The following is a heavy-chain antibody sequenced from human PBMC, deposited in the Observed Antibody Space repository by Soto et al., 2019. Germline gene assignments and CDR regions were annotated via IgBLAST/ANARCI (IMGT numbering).Heavy chain of an antibody. CDR2: ISYDGSNK. CDR3: ARSGGNSVGYFDY. J-gene: IGHJ4*02. CDR1: GFTFSSYA. D-gene: IGHD2-21*02. V-gene: IGHV3-30-3*01. Sequence: GGSLRPSCAASGFTFSSYAIHWVRQAPGKGLEWVAVISYDGSNKYYADSVKGRFTISRDNSKNTLYLQMNSLRAEDTAVYYCARSGGNSVGYFDYWGQGTLVTVSS.